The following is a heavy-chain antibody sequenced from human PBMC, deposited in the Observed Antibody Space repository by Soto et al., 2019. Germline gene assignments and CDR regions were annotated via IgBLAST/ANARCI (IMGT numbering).Heavy chain of an antibody. Sequence: EVQLVESGGGLIQPGGSLRLSCAASGFTVSSNYMSWVRQAPGKGLEWVSVIYSGGSTYYADSVKGRFTISRDNSKNTLYLQMNSLRAEDTAVYYCARVRQVVRNWYFDLWGRGTLVTVSS. V-gene: IGHV3-53*01. J-gene: IGHJ2*01. CDR2: IYSGGST. D-gene: IGHD6-6*01. CDR1: GFTVSSNY. CDR3: ARVRQVVRNWYFDL.